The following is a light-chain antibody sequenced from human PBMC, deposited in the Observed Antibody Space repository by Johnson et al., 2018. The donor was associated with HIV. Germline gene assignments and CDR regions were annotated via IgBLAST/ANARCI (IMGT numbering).Light chain of an antibody. CDR3: GTWDSSLSARV. J-gene: IGLJ1*01. CDR1: SSNIGSNT. Sequence: QSVLTQPPSASGTPGQRVTISCSGSSSNIGSNTVNWYQQLPGTAPKLLIYRNNQRPSGLPDRFSGSKSGTSATLGITGLQPGDEADYYCGTWDSSLSARVFGTGTKVTVL. CDR2: RNN. V-gene: IGLV1-51*02.